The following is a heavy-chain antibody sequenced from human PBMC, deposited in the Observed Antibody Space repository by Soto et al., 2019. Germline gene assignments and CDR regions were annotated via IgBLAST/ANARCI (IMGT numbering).Heavy chain of an antibody. J-gene: IGHJ6*02. CDR2: IYYSGST. V-gene: IGHV4-30-4*01. Sequence: PSETLSLTCTVSGGSISSGDYYWSWIRQPPGKGLEWIGYIYYSGSTYYNPSLKSRVTISVDTSKNQFSLKLSSVTAADTAVYYCARGLDYYGSGSYGWDYYYGMGVWGQGTTVTVSS. CDR1: GGSISSGDYY. CDR3: ARGLDYYGSGSYGWDYYYGMGV. D-gene: IGHD3-10*01.